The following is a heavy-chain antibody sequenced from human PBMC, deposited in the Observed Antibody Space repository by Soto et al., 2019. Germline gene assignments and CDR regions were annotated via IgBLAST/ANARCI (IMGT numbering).Heavy chain of an antibody. CDR2: ISYDGSNK. Sequence: GGSLRLSCAASGFTFSSYGMHWVRQAPGKGLEWVAVISYDGSNKYYADSVKGRFTISRDNSKNTLYLQMNSLRAEDTAVYYCAKAGIVVVPAAPFDYWGQGTLVTVSS. CDR3: AKAGIVVVPAAPFDY. D-gene: IGHD2-2*01. J-gene: IGHJ4*02. V-gene: IGHV3-30*18. CDR1: GFTFSSYG.